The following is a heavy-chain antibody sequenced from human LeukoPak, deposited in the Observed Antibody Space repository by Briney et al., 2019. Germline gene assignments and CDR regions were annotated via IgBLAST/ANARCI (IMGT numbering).Heavy chain of an antibody. CDR3: ARDFTVLRYFDWLAPEKSYYFDY. J-gene: IGHJ4*02. CDR1: GYTFTGYY. V-gene: IGHV1-2*02. Sequence: GVSVKVSCKASGYTFTGYYMHWVRLAPGQGLEWMGWINSNSGGTNYAQKFQGRVTMTRDTSISTAYMELSRLRSDDTAVYYCARDFTVLRYFDWLAPEKSYYFDYWGQGTLVTVSS. D-gene: IGHD3-9*01. CDR2: INSNSGGT.